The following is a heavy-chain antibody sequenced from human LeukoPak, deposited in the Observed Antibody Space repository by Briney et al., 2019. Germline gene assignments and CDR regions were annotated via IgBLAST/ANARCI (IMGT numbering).Heavy chain of an antibody. Sequence: ASVKVSCKASGISFSSSAITWVRQASGQGLEWMGRIIVSLGVPKYAQKFQGRVTITADTSTATAYMELSSLRSEDTAVYFCARAPGGFDIWGQGTMVTVSS. CDR1: GISFSSSA. J-gene: IGHJ3*02. CDR2: IIVSLGVP. CDR3: ARAPGGFDI. V-gene: IGHV1-69*04. D-gene: IGHD1-1*01.